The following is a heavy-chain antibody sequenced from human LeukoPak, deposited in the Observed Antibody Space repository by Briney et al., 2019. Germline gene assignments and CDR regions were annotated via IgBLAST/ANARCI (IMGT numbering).Heavy chain of an antibody. CDR1: GFTFSSYS. J-gene: IGHJ4*02. V-gene: IGHV3-21*01. Sequence: GGSLRLSCAASGFTFSSYSMNWVRQAPGKGLEWVSSISSSSSYIYYADSVKGRFTISRDNAKNSLYLQMNSLRVEDTAVYYCARDWNSGSYPSDYWGQGTLVTVSS. CDR3: ARDWNSGSYPSDY. D-gene: IGHD1-26*01. CDR2: ISSSSSYI.